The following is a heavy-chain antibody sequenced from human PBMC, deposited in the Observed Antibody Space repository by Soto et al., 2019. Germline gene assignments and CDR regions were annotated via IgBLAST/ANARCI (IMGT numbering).Heavy chain of an antibody. CDR1: GFTFNNYA. D-gene: IGHD6-25*01. CDR2: VTGSGGTT. V-gene: IGHV3-23*01. CDR3: ARVSWYNSVHEGFDI. Sequence: EVQLLESGGGLVQPGGSLRLSCAASGFTFNNYAMSWVRQAPGKGLEWVSAVTGSGGTTYYADFVKGRFTISRDNSKNTLDLQMNSLRAEDTAVYYCARVSWYNSVHEGFDIWGLGTMVTVSS. J-gene: IGHJ3*02.